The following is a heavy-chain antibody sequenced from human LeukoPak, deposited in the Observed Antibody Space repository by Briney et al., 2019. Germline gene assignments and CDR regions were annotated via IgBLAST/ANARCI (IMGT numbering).Heavy chain of an antibody. CDR2: ISYDGSNK. D-gene: IGHD1-26*01. V-gene: IGHV3-30-3*01. CDR1: GFTFSSYA. Sequence: GRSLRLSCAASGFTFSSYAMHWVRRAPGKGLEWVAVISYDGSNKYYADSVKGRFTISRDNSKNTLYLQMNSLRAEDTAVYYCARVLEVGATPLGYWGQGTLVTVSS. CDR3: ARVLEVGATPLGY. J-gene: IGHJ4*02.